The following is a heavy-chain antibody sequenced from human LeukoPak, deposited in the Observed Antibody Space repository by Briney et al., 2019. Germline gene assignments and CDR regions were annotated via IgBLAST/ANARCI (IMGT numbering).Heavy chain of an antibody. J-gene: IGHJ4*02. Sequence: PGGSLRLSCSASGFTVSSNYRSWVRQAPGNGLEWGSVIYSGGSTYDANSLEGRSTISRDNSRNTLYLQMNSRRAEDTALYYCGRRYQSAILDYSGQGTLVPASS. CDR3: GRRYQSAILDY. CDR1: GFTVSSNY. V-gene: IGHV3-53*05. D-gene: IGHD2-2*01. CDR2: IYSGGST.